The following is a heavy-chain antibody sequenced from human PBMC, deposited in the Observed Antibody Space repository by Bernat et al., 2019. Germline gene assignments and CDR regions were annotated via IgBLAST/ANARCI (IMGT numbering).Heavy chain of an antibody. D-gene: IGHD6-13*01. J-gene: IGHJ4*02. V-gene: IGHV3-30-3*01. Sequence: QVQLVESGGGVVQPGRSLRLSCAASGFTFSNYTMQWVRQAPGKGLDWVALISFDGSDKYYTDSVKGRFTISRDNSKSTLFLQMSSLRAEDTAVYYCAGRAAADDYWGQGTLVTVSS. CDR2: ISFDGSDK. CDR1: GFTFSNYT. CDR3: AGRAAADDY.